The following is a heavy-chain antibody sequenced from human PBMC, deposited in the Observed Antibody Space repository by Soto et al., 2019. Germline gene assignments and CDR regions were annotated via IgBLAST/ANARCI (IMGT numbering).Heavy chain of an antibody. J-gene: IGHJ6*02. Sequence: ASVKVSCKASGYSFTTHGISWVRRAPGHGLEWMGWISAYNGDTHYVQRFQGRLTMTTDTSTSTAYMELRSLTSDDTAVYYCARDPPFSGILRGTPLMDVWGQGTTVTVAS. CDR3: ARDPPFSGILRGTPLMDV. D-gene: IGHD4-17*01. CDR1: GYSFTTHG. CDR2: ISAYNGDT. V-gene: IGHV1-18*04.